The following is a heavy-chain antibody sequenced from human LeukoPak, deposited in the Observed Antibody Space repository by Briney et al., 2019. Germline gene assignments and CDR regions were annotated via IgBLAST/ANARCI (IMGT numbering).Heavy chain of an antibody. V-gene: IGHV3-23*01. CDR1: GSTFSSYA. D-gene: IGHD5-18*01. CDR2: IDGSGGST. Sequence: GGSLRLSCAASGSTFSSYAMSWVRQAPGKGLEWVSGIDGSGGSTYYADSVRGRFTISRDNSKNTVYLQMNSLRAEDTAVYYCAKEWGSHGYPLFDYWGQGTLVTVSS. J-gene: IGHJ4*02. CDR3: AKEWGSHGYPLFDY.